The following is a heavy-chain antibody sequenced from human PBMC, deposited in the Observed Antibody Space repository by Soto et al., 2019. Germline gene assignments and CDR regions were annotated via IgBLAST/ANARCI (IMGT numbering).Heavy chain of an antibody. J-gene: IGHJ5*02. CDR2: IYYSGST. CDR1: GGSISSYY. CDR3: ARDRKRGIAAAYNWFDP. V-gene: IGHV4-59*12. Sequence: PSETLSLTCTVSGGSISSYYWSWIRQPPGKGLEWIGYIYYSGSTNYNPSLKSRVTISVDKSKNQFSLKLSSVTAADTAVYYCARDRKRGIAAAYNWFDPWGQG. D-gene: IGHD6-13*01.